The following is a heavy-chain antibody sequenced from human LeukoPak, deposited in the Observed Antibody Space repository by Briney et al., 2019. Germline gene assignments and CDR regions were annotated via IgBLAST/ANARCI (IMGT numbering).Heavy chain of an antibody. CDR1: GFTFSNYW. D-gene: IGHD3-22*01. J-gene: IGHJ5*02. V-gene: IGHV3-74*01. CDR3: ARVGAKYYYESSGYSLGNWFDP. Sequence: GGSLRLSCAASGFTFSNYWMHWVRQAPGKGLVWVSRIHSDGSSTSYADSVKGRFTISRDNAKNSLYLQMNSLRAEDTAVYYCARVGAKYYYESSGYSLGNWFDPWGQGTLVTVSS. CDR2: IHSDGSST.